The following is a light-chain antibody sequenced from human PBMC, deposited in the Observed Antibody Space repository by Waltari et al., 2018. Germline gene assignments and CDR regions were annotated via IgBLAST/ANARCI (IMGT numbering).Light chain of an antibody. CDR3: QQYGSLIT. CDR2: DAS. V-gene: IGKV3-11*01. J-gene: IGKJ5*01. CDR1: QSVGTY. Sequence: EIVLTQSPATLSLSPGERATLTCRANQSVGTYLAWYQKKAGLAPRLLIYDASIRASGIPARFSGSGSGTDFALTISSLEPEDFAVYYCQQYGSLITFGQGTRLEIK.